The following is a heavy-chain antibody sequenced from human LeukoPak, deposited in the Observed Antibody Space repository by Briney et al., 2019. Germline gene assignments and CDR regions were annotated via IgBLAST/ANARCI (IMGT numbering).Heavy chain of an antibody. J-gene: IGHJ4*02. D-gene: IGHD6-6*01. CDR2: GFHSGNT. Sequence: PSETLSLTCTVSGYSISSTYYWGWIRQPPGKGLEWVGSGFHSGNTYYNPSLKSRLTLSADTSKNQFSLTLPSVTAADTAVYYCARDRSVGVLPAPPFDFWGQGTLVTVSS. CDR3: ARDRSVGVLPAPPFDF. V-gene: IGHV4-38-2*02. CDR1: GYSISSTYY.